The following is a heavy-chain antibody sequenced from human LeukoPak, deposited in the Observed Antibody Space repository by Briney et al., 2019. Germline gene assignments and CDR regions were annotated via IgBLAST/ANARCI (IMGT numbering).Heavy chain of an antibody. Sequence: SVKVSCKASGGTFSSYAISWVRQAPGQGLEWMGGIIPIFGTANYAQKFRGRGTITADESTSTAYMELSSLRSEDTAVYYCAKGLAEYYFDYWGQGTLVTVSS. CDR3: AKGLAEYYFDY. CDR1: GGTFSSYA. J-gene: IGHJ4*02. D-gene: IGHD3/OR15-3a*01. CDR2: IIPIFGTA. V-gene: IGHV1-69*13.